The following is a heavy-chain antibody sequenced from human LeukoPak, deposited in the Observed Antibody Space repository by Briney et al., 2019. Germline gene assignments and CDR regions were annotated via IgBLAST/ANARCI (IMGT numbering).Heavy chain of an antibody. CDR2: IIPIFGTA. D-gene: IGHD6-19*01. V-gene: IGHV1-69*13. CDR1: GGTFSSYA. Sequence: PGASVKVSCKASGGTFSSYAISWVRQAPGQGLEWMGGIIPIFGTANYAQKFQGRVTITADESTSTAYMELSSLRSEDTAVYYCARDHSSGLYYFDYWGQGTLVTVSS. J-gene: IGHJ4*02. CDR3: ARDHSSGLYYFDY.